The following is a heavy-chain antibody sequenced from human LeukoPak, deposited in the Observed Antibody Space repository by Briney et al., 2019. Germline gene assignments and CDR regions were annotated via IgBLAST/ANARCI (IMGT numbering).Heavy chain of an antibody. CDR2: ISSSSSYI. V-gene: IGHV3-21*01. J-gene: IGHJ1*01. D-gene: IGHD2-2*01. CDR3: ARGAYCSSTSCYSLAEYFQL. Sequence: GGSLRLSCAASGFTFSSYWMSWVRQAPGKGLEWVSSISSSSSYIYYADSVKGRFTISRDNAKNSLYLQMNSLRAEDTAVYYCARGAYCSSTSCYSLAEYFQLWGQGTRVTVSS. CDR1: GFTFSSYW.